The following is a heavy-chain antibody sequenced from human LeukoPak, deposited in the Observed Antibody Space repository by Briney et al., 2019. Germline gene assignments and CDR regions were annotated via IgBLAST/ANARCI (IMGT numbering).Heavy chain of an antibody. CDR2: ITSSGVYI. D-gene: IGHD5-24*01. CDR3: ARVTCGATTNKYYFDHMDV. Sequence: GGSLTLSCAASGVTFSSYCISWVRQAPGKGLAWISTITSSGVYIDYAESVKDRFTISRDNAKNSLYLQMNSLRAEDTAVYYCARVTCGATTNKYYFDHMDVWGKGTSGTVSS. CDR1: GVTFSSYC. V-gene: IGHV3-21*01. J-gene: IGHJ6*03.